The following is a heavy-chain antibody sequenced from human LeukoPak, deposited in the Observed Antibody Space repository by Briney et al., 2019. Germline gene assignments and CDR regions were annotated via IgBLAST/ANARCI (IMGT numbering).Heavy chain of an antibody. CDR2: IYYSGST. Sequence: TSETLSLTCTVSGGSISSSSYYWGWIRQPPGKGLEWIGSIYYSGSTNYNPSLKSRVTISVDTSKNQFPLKLSSVTAADTAVYYCARQFRYYYGSGSLRGPGDYWGQGTLVTVSS. D-gene: IGHD3-10*01. CDR3: ARQFRYYYGSGSLRGPGDY. V-gene: IGHV4-39*06. J-gene: IGHJ4*02. CDR1: GGSISSSSYY.